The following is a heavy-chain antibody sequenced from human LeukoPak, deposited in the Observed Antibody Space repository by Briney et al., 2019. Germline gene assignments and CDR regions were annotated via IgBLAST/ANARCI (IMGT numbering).Heavy chain of an antibody. CDR1: GGSISSYY. CDR2: IYYSGST. Sequence: SETLSLTCTVSGGSISSYYRSWIRQPPGKGLEWIGYIYYSGSTNCNPSLKSRVTISVDTSKNQFSLKLRSVTAADTAVYYCARYHCPNGVCYYFDYWGQGTLITVSS. V-gene: IGHV4-59*01. D-gene: IGHD2-8*01. CDR3: ARYHCPNGVCYYFDY. J-gene: IGHJ4*02.